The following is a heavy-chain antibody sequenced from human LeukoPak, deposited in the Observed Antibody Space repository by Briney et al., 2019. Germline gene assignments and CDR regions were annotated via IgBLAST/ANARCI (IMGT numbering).Heavy chain of an antibody. CDR2: IFDDGSDK. CDR3: ARDGD. V-gene: IGHV3-30*04. D-gene: IGHD3-3*01. CDR1: GFTFSYYR. Sequence: GGSLRLSCAASGFTFSYYRLHWVRQAPGKGLEWVAVIFDDGSDKYYADSVKGRFTISRDNSKNTLYLQLNSLRPEDTATYYCARDGDWGQGTLVTVSS. J-gene: IGHJ4*02.